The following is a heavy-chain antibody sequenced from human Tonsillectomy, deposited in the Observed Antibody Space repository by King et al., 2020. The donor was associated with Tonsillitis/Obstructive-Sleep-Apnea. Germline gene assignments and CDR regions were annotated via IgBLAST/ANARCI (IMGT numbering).Heavy chain of an antibody. Sequence: VQLVESGGGLVQPGGSLRLSCAAFGFTFSGHAMSWVRQAPGEGLQWVSSIYDGGGGTSYADSVKGRFTISRDTSKNTLCLQMNSLRAEDTAVDYCARGTAFDIWGQGTMVTVSS. V-gene: IGHV3-23*04. CDR1: GFTFSGHA. D-gene: IGHD1-1*01. J-gene: IGHJ3*02. CDR2: IYDGGGGT. CDR3: ARGTAFDI.